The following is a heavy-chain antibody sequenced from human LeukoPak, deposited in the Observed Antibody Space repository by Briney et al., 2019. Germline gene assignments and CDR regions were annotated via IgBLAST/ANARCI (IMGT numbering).Heavy chain of an antibody. CDR1: EFTLRNYW. Sequence: PGGSLRLSCAASEFTLRNYWMSWVRQAPGKGLEWVATIKEDGSEKYYVDSVKGRFTISRESAKNSLYLQMNSLRAEDTAVYYCARLSYCGGDCYSGGIDYWGQGTLVTVSS. V-gene: IGHV3-7*01. CDR3: ARLSYCGGDCYSGGIDY. CDR2: IKEDGSEK. D-gene: IGHD2-21*02. J-gene: IGHJ4*02.